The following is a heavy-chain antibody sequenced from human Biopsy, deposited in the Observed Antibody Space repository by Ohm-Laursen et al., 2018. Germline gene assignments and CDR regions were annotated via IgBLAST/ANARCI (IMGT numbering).Heavy chain of an antibody. D-gene: IGHD3-10*01. Sequence: SETLSLTCTLSGDSITRSYWSWIRQSPGKGLEWIGHVFDRGTTNYNPSVRSRVTMSEDTSKKQFSLKLTSVTAADTAIYYCAHGSGSYCKWDFWGRGILVTVSS. CDR1: GDSITRSY. V-gene: IGHV4-59*08. CDR2: VFDRGTT. CDR3: AHGSGSYCKWDF. J-gene: IGHJ4*02.